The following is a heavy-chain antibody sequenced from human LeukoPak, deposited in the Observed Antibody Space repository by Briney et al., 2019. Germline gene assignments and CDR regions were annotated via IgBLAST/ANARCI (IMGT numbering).Heavy chain of an antibody. CDR3: ARAGPADYYDSSGYYPL. J-gene: IGHJ4*02. CDR1: GGSISSGDYY. Sequence: ASQTLSLTCTVSGGSISSGDYYWSWIRQPPGKGLEWIRYIYYSGSTYYNPSLKSRVTISVDTSKNQFSLKLSSVTAADTAVYYCARAGPADYYDSSGYYPLWGQGTLVTVSS. V-gene: IGHV4-30-4*01. D-gene: IGHD3-22*01. CDR2: IYYSGST.